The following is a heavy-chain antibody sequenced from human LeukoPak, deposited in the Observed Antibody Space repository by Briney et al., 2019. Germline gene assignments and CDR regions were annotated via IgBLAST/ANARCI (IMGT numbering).Heavy chain of an antibody. CDR2: IYTSGNT. J-gene: IGHJ5*02. D-gene: IGHD3-22*01. Sequence: PSETLSLTCTVSGGSISSYYWSWVRQPAGKGLEWIGRIYTSGNTNYNPSLKGRVTMSVDTSKNQFSLNLRSVTTADTGVYFCARGLVVGAGRFDPWGQGTLAIVSS. CDR1: GGSISSYY. CDR3: ARGLVVGAGRFDP. V-gene: IGHV4-4*07.